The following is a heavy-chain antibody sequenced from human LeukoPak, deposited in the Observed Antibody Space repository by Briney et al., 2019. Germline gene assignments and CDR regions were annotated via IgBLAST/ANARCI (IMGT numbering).Heavy chain of an antibody. D-gene: IGHD3-22*01. CDR2: ISGSGGST. V-gene: IGHV3-23*01. Sequence: PGGSLRLSCAASGFTFSSYAMSWVRQAPGKGLEWVSAISGSGGSTYYADSVKGRFTISRDNSENTLYLQMNSLRAEDTAVYYCAKGRDDSSGYYASASAPVGYWGQGTLVTVSS. CDR1: GFTFSSYA. J-gene: IGHJ4*02. CDR3: AKGRDDSSGYYASASAPVGY.